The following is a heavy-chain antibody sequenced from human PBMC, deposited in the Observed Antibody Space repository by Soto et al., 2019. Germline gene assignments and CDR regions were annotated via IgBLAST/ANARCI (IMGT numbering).Heavy chain of an antibody. CDR3: ARGAYGSGNGHFDY. Sequence: SQTLSLTCAISGDSVSSNSAVWNWIRQSPSRGLEWLGRTYYRSKWYNDYTVSVKSRITINPDTSKNQFSLQLNSVTPEDTAVYYCARGAYGSGNGHFDYWGQGTLVNVSS. CDR2: TYYRSKWYN. J-gene: IGHJ4*02. V-gene: IGHV6-1*01. D-gene: IGHD3-10*01. CDR1: GDSVSSNSAV.